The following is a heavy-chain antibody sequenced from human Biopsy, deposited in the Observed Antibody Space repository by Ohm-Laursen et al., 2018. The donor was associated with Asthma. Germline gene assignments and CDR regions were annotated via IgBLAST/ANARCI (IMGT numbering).Heavy chain of an antibody. V-gene: IGHV3-15*01. J-gene: IGHJ4*02. D-gene: IGHD3-16*01. CDR2: IKSKTDGGTT. CDR1: GFVFSQCG. CDR3: TTGFWWTFDY. Sequence: SLRLSCAASGFVFSQCGMSWVRQAPGKGLEWVGRIKSKTDGGTTDYAAPVKGRFTISRDDSKNTLYLQMNSLKTEDTAVYYCTTGFWWTFDYWGQGTLVTVSS.